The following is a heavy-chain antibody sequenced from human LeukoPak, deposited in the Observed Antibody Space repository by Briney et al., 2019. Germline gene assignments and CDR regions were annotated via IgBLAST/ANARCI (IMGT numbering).Heavy chain of an antibody. CDR1: GGSISSYY. D-gene: IGHD5-18*01. CDR2: IYYSGST. Sequence: SETLSLTCTVSGGSISSYYWSWIRQPPGKGLEWIGYIYYSGSTNYNPSLKSRVTISVDTSKNQFSLKLSSVTAADTAVYFCARQLGYSYGNDYWGQGTLVTVSS. J-gene: IGHJ4*02. V-gene: IGHV4-59*08. CDR3: ARQLGYSYGNDY.